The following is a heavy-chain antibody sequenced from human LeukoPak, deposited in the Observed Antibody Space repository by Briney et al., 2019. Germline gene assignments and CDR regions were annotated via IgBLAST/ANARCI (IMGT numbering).Heavy chain of an antibody. CDR3: ARGRLRLGLPGFDY. V-gene: IGHV1-69*05. CDR1: GGTFSSYA. Sequence: SVKVSCKASGGTFSSYAISWVRQAPGQGLEWMGRIIPIFGTANYAQKFQGRVTITTDESTSTAYMELSSLRSEDTAVYYRARGRLRLGLPGFDYWGQGTLVTVSS. CDR2: IIPIFGTA. D-gene: IGHD3-16*01. J-gene: IGHJ4*02.